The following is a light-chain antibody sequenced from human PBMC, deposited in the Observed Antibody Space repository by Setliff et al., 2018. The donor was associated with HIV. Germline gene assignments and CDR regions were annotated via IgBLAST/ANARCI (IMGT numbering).Light chain of an antibody. CDR2: VEGSGSY. V-gene: IGLV4-60*03. Sequence: QPVLTQSSSAFGSLGSSVKLTCTLSSGHSSYIIAWHQQQPGKAPRYLMKVEGSGSYNKGSGVPDRFSGSRSGADRYLTISSLQSEDEADYYCQTWDSKNVVFGGGTQLTVL. J-gene: IGLJ2*01. CDR1: SGHSSYI. CDR3: QTWDSKNVV.